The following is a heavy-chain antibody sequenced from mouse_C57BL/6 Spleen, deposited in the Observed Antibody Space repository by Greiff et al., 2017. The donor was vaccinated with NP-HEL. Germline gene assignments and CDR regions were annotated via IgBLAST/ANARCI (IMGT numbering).Heavy chain of an antibody. D-gene: IGHD1-1*02. CDR1: GFTFSNYW. Sequence: EVKVEESGGGLVQPGGSMKLSCVASGFTFSNYWMNWVRQSPEKGLEWVAQIRLKSDNYATHYAESVKGRFTISRDDSKSSVYLQMNNLRAEDTGIYYCTGGWSLWYFDVWGTGTTVTVSS. J-gene: IGHJ1*03. CDR3: TGGWSLWYFDV. CDR2: IRLKSDNYAT. V-gene: IGHV6-3*01.